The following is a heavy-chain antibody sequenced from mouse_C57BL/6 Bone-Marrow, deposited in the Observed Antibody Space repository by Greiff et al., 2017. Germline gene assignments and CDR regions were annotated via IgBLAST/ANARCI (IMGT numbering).Heavy chain of an antibody. CDR1: GYTFTSYW. V-gene: IGHV1-50*01. CDR3: ARTEQLRPHYYAMDY. J-gene: IGHJ4*01. Sequence: QVQLQQPGAELVKPGASVKLSCKASGYTFTSYWMQWVKQRPGQGLEWIGEIDPSDSYTNSNQKFKGKATLTVDTSSSTAYMQLSSLTSEDSAVYYCARTEQLRPHYYAMDYWGQGTSVTVSS. CDR2: IDPSDSYT. D-gene: IGHD3-2*02.